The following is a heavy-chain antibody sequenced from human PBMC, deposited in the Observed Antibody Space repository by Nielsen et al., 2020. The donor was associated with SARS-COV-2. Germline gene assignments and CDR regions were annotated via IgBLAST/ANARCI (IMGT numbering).Heavy chain of an antibody. V-gene: IGHV3-48*02. CDR1: GFTFSSYS. J-gene: IGHJ4*02. CDR3: AKERGAYCGGDCYLFDY. CDR2: ISSSSSTI. D-gene: IGHD2-21*02. Sequence: GESLKISCAASGFTFSSYSMNWVRQAPGKGLEWVSYISSSSSTIYYADSVKGRFTISRDNAKNSLYLQMNSLRDEDTAVYYCAKERGAYCGGDCYLFDYWGQGTLVTVSS.